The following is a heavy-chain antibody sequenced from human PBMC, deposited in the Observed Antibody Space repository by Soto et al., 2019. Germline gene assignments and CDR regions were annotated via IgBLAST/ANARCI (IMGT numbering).Heavy chain of an antibody. Sequence: SETLSLTCTFSGASINSGDYYWSWIRQAPGKGLEWIGQIYYSGSTYYNPSLKSRAGISVDSSKSQVSLKLTSVTAADTAVYCCARILMNYYRLDYWGQGALVTVSS. D-gene: IGHD3-10*01. CDR3: ARILMNYYRLDY. V-gene: IGHV4-30-4*01. CDR1: GASINSGDYY. J-gene: IGHJ4*02. CDR2: IYYSGST.